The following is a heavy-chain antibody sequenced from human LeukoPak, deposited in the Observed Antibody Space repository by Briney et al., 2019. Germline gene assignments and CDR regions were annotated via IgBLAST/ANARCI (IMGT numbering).Heavy chain of an antibody. CDR1: GYAFTGYY. CDR2: INPNSGGT. Sequence: ASVKVSCKASGYAFTGYYMHWVRQAPGQGLEWMGWINPNSGGTNYAQKFQGRVTMTRDTSISTAYMELSRLRSDDTAVYYCARDMAGGARDAFDIWGQGTMVTVSS. D-gene: IGHD1-26*01. J-gene: IGHJ3*02. V-gene: IGHV1-2*02. CDR3: ARDMAGGARDAFDI.